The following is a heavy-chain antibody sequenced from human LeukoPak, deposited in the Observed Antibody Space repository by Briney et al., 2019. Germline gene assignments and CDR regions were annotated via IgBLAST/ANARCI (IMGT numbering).Heavy chain of an antibody. CDR2: ICTTGST. CDR1: GGSISSYY. D-gene: IGHD4-11*01. CDR3: ARGGTVNYYYMDV. J-gene: IGHJ6*03. V-gene: IGHV4-4*07. Sequence: PSETLSLTCTVSGGSISSYYWSWIRQPAGKGLEWIGRICTTGSTNYNPSLKSRVTMSVDTSKNQFSLKLSSVTAADTAVYYCARGGTVNYYYMDVWGKGTTVTVSS.